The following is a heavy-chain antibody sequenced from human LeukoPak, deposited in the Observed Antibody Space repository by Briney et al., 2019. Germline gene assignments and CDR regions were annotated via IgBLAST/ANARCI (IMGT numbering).Heavy chain of an antibody. CDR1: GGSISSSSYY. CDR2: IYYSGST. D-gene: IGHD3-10*01. V-gene: IGHV4-39*07. Sequence: PSETLSLTCTVSGGSISSSSYYWGWIRQPPGKGLEWIGSIYYSGSTYYNPSLKSRVTISVDTSKNQFSLKLSSVTAADTAVYCCARVRYYGSGSYISWFDPWGQGTLVTVSS. J-gene: IGHJ5*02. CDR3: ARVRYYGSGSYISWFDP.